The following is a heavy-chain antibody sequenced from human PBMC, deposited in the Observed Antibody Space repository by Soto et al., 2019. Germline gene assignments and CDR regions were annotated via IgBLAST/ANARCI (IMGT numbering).Heavy chain of an antibody. CDR1: GFTFSSHA. Sequence: QVQLVESGGGVVQPGRSLRLSCAVSGFTFSSHAMHWVRQAPGKGLEWVALISSDGNNKYYADSVKGRFTTSRDNSKNTVYLQMNNLRVEDTAVYYCARDDEGGSDCDLGYWGQGALVTVSS. J-gene: IGHJ4*02. V-gene: IGHV3-30-3*01. CDR2: ISSDGNNK. CDR3: ARDDEGGSDCDLGY. D-gene: IGHD1-26*01.